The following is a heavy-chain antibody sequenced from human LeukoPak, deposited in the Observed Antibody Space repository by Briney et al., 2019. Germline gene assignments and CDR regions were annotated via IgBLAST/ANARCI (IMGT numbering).Heavy chain of an antibody. V-gene: IGHV4-59*01. Sequence: YXXWXRQPPGXXXXGIGYIYYSGSTNYXPSXKSRVTISVDTXXNQXSLKLRSVTAADTAVYYSGXXXXXXXXXXXXXFDXWGXXXMVTVS. CDR1: Y. J-gene: IGHJ3*02. CDR2: IYYSGST. CDR3: GXXXXXXXXXXXXXFDX.